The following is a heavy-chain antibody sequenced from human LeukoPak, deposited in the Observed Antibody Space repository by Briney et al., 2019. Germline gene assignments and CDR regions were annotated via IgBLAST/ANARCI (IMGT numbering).Heavy chain of an antibody. Sequence: GGPLRLSCAAPGFTFSSYSMTWVRQAPGKGLGWLSYISVSSSTIYYADSVKCRFGISRDNAKNSLFLQMNSLRAEDTAVYYCVPGYCTTTSCTHYFEYWGKGTLVTVSS. V-gene: IGHV3-48*01. J-gene: IGHJ4*02. CDR2: ISVSSSTI. CDR1: GFTFSSYS. D-gene: IGHD2-2*01. CDR3: VPGYCTTTSCTHYFEY.